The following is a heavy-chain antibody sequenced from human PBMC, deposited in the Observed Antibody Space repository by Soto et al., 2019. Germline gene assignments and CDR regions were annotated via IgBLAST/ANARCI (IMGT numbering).Heavy chain of an antibody. D-gene: IGHD6-19*01. J-gene: IGHJ5*02. V-gene: IGHV4-61*08. CDR2: IYYSGVT. CDR1: GAGLSSGVYF. Sequence: SETMSLTCTVSGAGLSSGVYFYTWVRQPPGKGLEWLGYIYYSGVTNYNPSLKSRVTISLDKSKSQFSLRLISVTAADTAVYYCTREQSDDNYFDPGGQGTLVTVSS. CDR3: TREQSDDNYFDP.